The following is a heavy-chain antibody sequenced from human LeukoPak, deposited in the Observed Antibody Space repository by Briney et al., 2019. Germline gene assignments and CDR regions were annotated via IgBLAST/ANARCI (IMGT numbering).Heavy chain of an antibody. CDR1: GFLFSVYY. CDR2: INPNSGDT. V-gene: IGHV1-2*02. D-gene: IGHD2-2*01. CDR3: AKDGCSSTSCSENYFDY. Sequence: ASVKVSCKASGFLFSVYYMHWVRQVPGQGLEWMGWINPNSGDTKYAQKFQGRVTMTRDASISTAYMELSRLRSDDTAVYYCAKDGCSSTSCSENYFDYWGQGTLVTVSS. J-gene: IGHJ4*02.